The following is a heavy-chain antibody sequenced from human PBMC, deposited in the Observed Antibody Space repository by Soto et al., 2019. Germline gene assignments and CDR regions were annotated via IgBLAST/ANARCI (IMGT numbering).Heavy chain of an antibody. CDR2: INPNSGGT. CDR3: ARDFDFWSGSYPRHRMDV. V-gene: IGHV1-2*04. D-gene: IGHD3-3*01. CDR1: GYTFTGYY. Sequence: ASVKVSCKASGYTFTGYYMHWVRQAPGQGLEWMGWINPNSGGTNYAQKFQGWVTMTRDTSISTAYMELSRLRSDDTAVYYCARDFDFWSGSYPRHRMDVWAQGTTVTVSS. J-gene: IGHJ6*02.